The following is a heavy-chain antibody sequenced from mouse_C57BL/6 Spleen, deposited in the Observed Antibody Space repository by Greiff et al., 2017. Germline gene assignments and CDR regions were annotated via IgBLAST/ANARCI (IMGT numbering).Heavy chain of an antibody. CDR3: TDGYDDGYWYFDV. CDR2: IDPENGDT. Sequence: VQLQQSGAELVRLGASVKLSCTASGFNIKDDYMHWVKQRPEQGLEWIGWIDPENGDTEYASKFQGKATITADTSSNTAYLQLSSLTSEDTAVYYCTDGYDDGYWYFDVWGTGTTVTVSS. CDR1: GFNIKDDY. V-gene: IGHV14-4*01. D-gene: IGHD2-2*01. J-gene: IGHJ1*03.